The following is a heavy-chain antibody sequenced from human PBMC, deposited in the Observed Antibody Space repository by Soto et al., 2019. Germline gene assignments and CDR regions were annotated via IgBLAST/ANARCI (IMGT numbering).Heavy chain of an antibody. CDR1: GASISGFY. D-gene: IGHD1-1*01. CDR2: IYATGTT. J-gene: IGHJ5*02. CDR3: VRDGTKTLRDWFDP. V-gene: IGHV4-4*07. Sequence: PSETLSLTCTVSGASISGFYWRWIRKSAGKGLEWIGRIYATGTTDYNPSLKSRVMMSVDTSKKQFSLKLRSVTAAGTAVYYCVRDGTKTLRDWFDPWGQGISVTVSS.